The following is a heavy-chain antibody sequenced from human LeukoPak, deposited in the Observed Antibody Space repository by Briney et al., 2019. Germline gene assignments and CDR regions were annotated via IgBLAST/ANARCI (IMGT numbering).Heavy chain of an antibody. CDR2: IDPNSGGT. V-gene: IGHV1-2*02. CDR3: ARVAQHRYYYDSSDYRYYFDY. Sequence: ASVKVSCKASGYTFTGYLMHWVRQAPGQGLEWMGWIDPNSGGTNYAQKLQGRVTMTTDTSTTTAYMELRSLRSDDTAVYYCARVAQHRYYYDSSDYRYYFDYWGQGTLVTVSS. J-gene: IGHJ4*02. CDR1: GYTFTGYL. D-gene: IGHD3-22*01.